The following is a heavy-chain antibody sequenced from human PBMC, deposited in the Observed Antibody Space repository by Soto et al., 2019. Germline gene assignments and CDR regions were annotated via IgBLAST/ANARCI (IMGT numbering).Heavy chain of an antibody. D-gene: IGHD5-12*01. CDR1: GFAFSTYG. V-gene: IGHV3-30*03. J-gene: IGHJ4*02. Sequence: GGSLRLSCAASGFAFSTYGMHWVRQAPGKGLEWVAVISHDETDEFYAGSVKGRFTISRDNSKNTLYLQMNSLRGEDTAVYYCASRRGIYGSMWHDFDYWGQGTLVTVSS. CDR2: ISHDETDE. CDR3: ASRRGIYGSMWHDFDY.